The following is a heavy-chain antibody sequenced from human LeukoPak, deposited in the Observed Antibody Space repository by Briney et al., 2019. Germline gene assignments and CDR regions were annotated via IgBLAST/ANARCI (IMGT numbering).Heavy chain of an antibody. CDR3: TREMGIAARPWGFY. V-gene: IGHV3-15*01. CDR2: IKSKTDGGTT. Sequence: PGGSLRLSCSASGFTFSNAWMSSVRQAPGKGLEWVGRIKSKTDGGTTDYAAPVQGRFTIPRDDSKNTLYLQMNSLKTEDTAVYYGTREMGIAARPWGFYWGQGTLVTVSS. D-gene: IGHD6-6*01. CDR1: GFTFSNAW. J-gene: IGHJ4*02.